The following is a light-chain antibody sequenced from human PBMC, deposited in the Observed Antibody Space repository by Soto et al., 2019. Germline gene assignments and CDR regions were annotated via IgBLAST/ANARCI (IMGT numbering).Light chain of an antibody. CDR1: QSINNW. Sequence: DIQMTQSPSTLSATVGDRVTITCRASQSINNWVAWYQQKPGKAPKFLIYDASTLESGVPSRFSGSGSGTEFTLTITSLQPEDFATYYCQQYDNYPLTFGGGTKVDIK. CDR3: QQYDNYPLT. V-gene: IGKV1-5*01. J-gene: IGKJ4*01. CDR2: DAS.